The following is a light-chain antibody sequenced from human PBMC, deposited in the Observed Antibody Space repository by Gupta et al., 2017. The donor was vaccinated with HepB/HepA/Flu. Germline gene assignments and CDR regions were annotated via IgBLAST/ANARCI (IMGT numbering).Light chain of an antibody. Sequence: IGWIHSPLSLPVTLGEPASISCRSSQSLLHSNGYNSLDWSLQKPGQSPQLLIYLGSHRASGVPDRFRGSGSGTDFTLKISRVEAEDVGVHFCMQAAQMPITFGQGTRLEIK. J-gene: IGKJ5*01. CDR2: LGS. V-gene: IGKV2-28*01. CDR3: MQAAQMPIT. CDR1: QSLLHSNGYNS.